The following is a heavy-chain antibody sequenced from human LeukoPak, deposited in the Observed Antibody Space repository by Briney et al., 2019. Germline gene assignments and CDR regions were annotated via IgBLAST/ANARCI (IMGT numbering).Heavy chain of an antibody. D-gene: IGHD1-26*01. CDR2: IKHDGSEK. J-gene: IGHJ4*02. CDR3: ARERWIVGGTSLFDY. CDR1: GFTFKSYW. Sequence: QPGGSLRLSCAASGFTFKSYWMSWVRRAPGKGLEWVANIKHDGSEKYYVDSVKGRFTISRDNAKNSLYLQMNSLRAEDTAVYYCARERWIVGGTSLFDYWGQGTLVTVSS. V-gene: IGHV3-7*01.